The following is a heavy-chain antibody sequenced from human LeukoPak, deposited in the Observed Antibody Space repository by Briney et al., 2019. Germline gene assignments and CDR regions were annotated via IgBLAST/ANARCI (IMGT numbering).Heavy chain of an antibody. CDR3: AKYRTTSGAALEY. CDR1: GFTFSSCV. V-gene: IGHV3-23*01. J-gene: IGHJ4*02. CDR2: ISGRDGST. D-gene: IGHD1-14*01. Sequence: RGSLRLSCAASGFTFSSCVMGWVRQAPGMGLEWVSAISGRDGSTIYADSVKGRFTISGDFSKNTLYLQMNSLRADDTALYYCAKYRTTSGAALEYWGQGSLVTVSS.